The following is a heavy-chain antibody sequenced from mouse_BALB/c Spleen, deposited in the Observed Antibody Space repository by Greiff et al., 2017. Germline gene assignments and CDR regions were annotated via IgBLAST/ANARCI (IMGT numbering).Heavy chain of an antibody. D-gene: IGHD2-14*01. CDR2: IDPANGNT. V-gene: IGHV14-3*02. CDR1: GFNIKDTY. CDR3: ARDYRYDAMDY. Sequence: EVQLQQSGAELVKPGASVKLSCTASGFNIKDTYMHWVKQRPEQGLEWIGRIDPANGNTKYDPKFQGKATITADTSSNTAYLQLSSLTSEDTAVYYCARDYRYDAMDYWGQGTSVTVSS. J-gene: IGHJ4*01.